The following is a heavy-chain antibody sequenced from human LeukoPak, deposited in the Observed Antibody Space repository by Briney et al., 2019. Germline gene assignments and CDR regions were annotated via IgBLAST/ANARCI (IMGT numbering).Heavy chain of an antibody. CDR3: ARGAPIRVAVAATFDP. V-gene: IGHV1-46*01. J-gene: IGHJ5*02. CDR2: INPSGGST. CDR1: GYTFTSYY. Sequence: RASVTVSCKASGYTFTSYYMHWVRQAPGQGLEWMGIINPSGGSTSYAQKFQGRVAMTRDTSTSTVYMELSSLRSEDTAMYYCARGAPIRVAVAATFDPWGQGTLVTVPS. D-gene: IGHD6-19*01.